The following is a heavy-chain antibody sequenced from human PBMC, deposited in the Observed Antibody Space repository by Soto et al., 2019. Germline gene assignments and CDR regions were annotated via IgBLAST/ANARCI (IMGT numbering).Heavy chain of an antibody. J-gene: IGHJ3*02. D-gene: IGHD2-2*01. V-gene: IGHV3-9*01. CDR2: ISWNSGSI. CDR1: GFTFDDYA. CDR3: AKEAPAADAFDI. Sequence: GGSLRLSCAASGFTFDDYAMHWVRQAPGKGLEWVSGISWNSGSIGYADSVKGRFTISRDNAKNSLYLQMNSLRAEDTALYYCAKEAPAADAFDIWGQGTMVTVSS.